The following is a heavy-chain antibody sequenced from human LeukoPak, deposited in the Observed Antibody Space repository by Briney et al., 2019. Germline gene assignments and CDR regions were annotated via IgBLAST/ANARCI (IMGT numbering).Heavy chain of an antibody. V-gene: IGHV1-8*01. Sequence: ASVKVSCKASGYTFTSYDINWVRQATGQGLEWMGWMNPNSGNTGYAQKFQGRVTMTRNTSISTAYMELSSLRSDDTAVYYCAREGGDYYDSSGYIYWGQGTLVTVSS. CDR2: MNPNSGNT. D-gene: IGHD3-22*01. CDR3: AREGGDYYDSSGYIY. CDR1: GYTFTSYD. J-gene: IGHJ4*02.